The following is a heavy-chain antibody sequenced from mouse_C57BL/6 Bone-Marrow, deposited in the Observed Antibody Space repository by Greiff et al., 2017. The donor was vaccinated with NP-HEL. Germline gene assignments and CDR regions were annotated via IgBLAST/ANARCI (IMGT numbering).Heavy chain of an antibody. CDR2: IDPENGDT. D-gene: IGHD1-1*01. CDR1: GFNFKDDY. CDR3: TAGLLRSSWFAD. V-gene: IGHV14-4*01. J-gene: IGHJ3*01. Sequence: VQLQQSGAELVRPGASVKLSCTASGFNFKDDYMHWVKQRPEQGLEWIGWIDPENGDTEYASKFQGKATLTADTSSNTASLQLSSLTSEDTAVYYCTAGLLRSSWFADWGQGTLVTVAA.